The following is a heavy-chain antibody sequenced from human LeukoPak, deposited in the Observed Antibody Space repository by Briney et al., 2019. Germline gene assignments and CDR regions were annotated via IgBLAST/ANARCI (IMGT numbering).Heavy chain of an antibody. D-gene: IGHD3-22*01. CDR2: ISGYGSNT. Sequence: GGSLRLSCAASGFIFADYAMHWVRQAPGKGLEWVALISGYGSNTYYVDSVKGRFTISRDNAKNSLYLQMNSLRAEDTAVYYCARDKGSSGYYVDYWGQGTLVTVSS. CDR3: ARDKGSSGYYVDY. V-gene: IGHV3-43*02. J-gene: IGHJ4*02. CDR1: GFIFADYA.